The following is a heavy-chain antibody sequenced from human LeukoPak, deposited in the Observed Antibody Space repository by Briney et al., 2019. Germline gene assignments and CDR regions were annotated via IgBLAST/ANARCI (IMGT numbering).Heavy chain of an antibody. Sequence: PSETLSLTCTVSGGSISSYYWSWIRQPAGKGLEWIGRIYTSGSTNYNPSLKSRVTISVDTSKNQFSLKLSSVTAADTAVYYCARGPYFGTRGYWFDPWGQGTLVTVSS. CDR3: ARGPYFGTRGYWFDP. V-gene: IGHV4-4*07. CDR2: IYTSGST. D-gene: IGHD3-10*01. J-gene: IGHJ5*02. CDR1: GGSISSYY.